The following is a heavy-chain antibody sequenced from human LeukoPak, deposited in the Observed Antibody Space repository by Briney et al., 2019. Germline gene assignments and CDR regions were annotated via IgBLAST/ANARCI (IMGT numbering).Heavy chain of an antibody. Sequence: ASVKVSCKASGYTFTSYGISWVRQAPGQGLEWMGWISAYNGNTNYEQKLQGRVTTTTDTSTSTAYMELRSLRSDDTAVYYCARVSVTLYYFDYWGQGTLVTVSS. CDR3: ARVSVTLYYFDY. V-gene: IGHV1-18*01. CDR2: ISAYNGNT. D-gene: IGHD5-18*01. CDR1: GYTFTSYG. J-gene: IGHJ4*02.